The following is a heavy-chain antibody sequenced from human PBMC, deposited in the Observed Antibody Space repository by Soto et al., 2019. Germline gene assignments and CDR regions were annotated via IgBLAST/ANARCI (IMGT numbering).Heavy chain of an antibody. CDR2: ISSDGGST. J-gene: IGHJ3*02. V-gene: IGHV3-64*02. D-gene: IGHD6-19*01. CDR3: ARGRSWSHTDAFDI. CDR1: GFTFSNYA. Sequence: EVQLVESGEGLVQPGGSLRLSCAASGFTFSNYAMHWVRQAPGKGLEYVSGISSDGGSTHYADSVKGRFTISRDNSMNTLYLQMGSLSAEDMAVYYCARGRSWSHTDAFDIWGQGTMVIVSS.